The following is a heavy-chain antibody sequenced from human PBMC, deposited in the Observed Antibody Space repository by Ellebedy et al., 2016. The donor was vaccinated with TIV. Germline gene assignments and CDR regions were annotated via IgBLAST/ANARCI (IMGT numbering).Heavy chain of an antibody. CDR3: ARGRSFWSGYYDY. V-gene: IGHV4-59*12. Sequence: MPSETLSLTCTVSGGSISSYYWSWIRQPPGKGLEWIGYIYYSGSTNYNPSLKSRVTISVDTSKNQFSLKLSSVTAADTAVYYCARGRSFWSGYYDYWGQGTLVTVSS. D-gene: IGHD3-3*01. J-gene: IGHJ4*02. CDR1: GGSISSYY. CDR2: IYYSGST.